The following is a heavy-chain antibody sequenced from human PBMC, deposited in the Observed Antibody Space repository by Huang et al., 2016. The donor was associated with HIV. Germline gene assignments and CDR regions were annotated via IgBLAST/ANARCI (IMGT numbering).Heavy chain of an antibody. V-gene: IGHV5-51*01. CDR1: GYSFTSYW. Sequence: EVQLVQSGAEVKKPGESLKISCKGFGYSFTSYWIGWVRQMPGKGLEWRGIIYPGDADTRYSPSFRGHVTISADKSVSTAYLQWSDLKASDTAMYYCARLFDYGDTFDYWGQGTLVTVSS. CDR3: ARLFDYGDTFDY. CDR2: IYPGDADT. J-gene: IGHJ4*02. D-gene: IGHD4-17*01.